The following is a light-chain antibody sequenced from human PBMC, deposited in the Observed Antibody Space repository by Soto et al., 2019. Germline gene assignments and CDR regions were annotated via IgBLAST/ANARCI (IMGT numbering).Light chain of an antibody. CDR3: QQYGVSPLMFT. V-gene: IGKV3-20*01. CDR1: QSVSNNY. J-gene: IGKJ2*01. CDR2: GAS. Sequence: EIVLVQSPGTLSLSPGERATLSCRASQSVSNNYLAWYQQKPSQAPRLLIYGASSRATGVPDRFSGSGTGTDFSLPITRLEPEDFAVYYCQQYGVSPLMFTFGQGTKVGVK.